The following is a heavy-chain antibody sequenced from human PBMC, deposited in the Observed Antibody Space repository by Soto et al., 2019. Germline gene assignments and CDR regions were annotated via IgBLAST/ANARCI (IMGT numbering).Heavy chain of an antibody. CDR3: ASVPLSYPLSGSPCDP. V-gene: IGHV1-3*01. CDR2: INGGNGNT. D-gene: IGHD3-16*02. CDR1: GYSFTNHA. J-gene: IGHJ5*02. Sequence: QVQLVQSGAEVKKPGASVKASCKASGYSFTNHALHWLRQAPGQGLEWMGWINGGNGNTKYSQKFQGRVTMTSDTPANTAYMALSSVGSEDTCIYFCASVPLSYPLSGSPCDPWGQGSLVTV.